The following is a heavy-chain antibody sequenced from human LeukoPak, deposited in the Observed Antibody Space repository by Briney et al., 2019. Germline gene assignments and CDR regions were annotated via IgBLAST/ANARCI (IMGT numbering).Heavy chain of an antibody. Sequence: PGGSLKLSCAASGFTFSSYAMSWVRQAPGKGLEWVSAISGSGGSTYYADSVKGRFTISRDNSKTTLYLQMNSLRAEDTAVYYCAKDRSGIAAAGFLFDYWGQGTLVTVSS. CDR2: ISGSGGST. J-gene: IGHJ4*02. CDR1: GFTFSSYA. D-gene: IGHD6-13*01. V-gene: IGHV3-23*01. CDR3: AKDRSGIAAAGFLFDY.